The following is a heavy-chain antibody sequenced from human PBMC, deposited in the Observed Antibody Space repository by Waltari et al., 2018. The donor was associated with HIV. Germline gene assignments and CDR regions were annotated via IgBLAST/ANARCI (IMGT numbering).Heavy chain of an antibody. V-gene: IGHV4-31*03. Sequence: QVQLQESGPGLVKPSQTLSLTCTVSGGSISSGGYYRSWIRRHPGKGLEWIGYIYYSGSTYYNPSLKSRVTISVDTSKNQFSLKLSSVTAADTAVYYCARVAGLRYFDWLCDYWGQGTLVTVSS. J-gene: IGHJ4*02. CDR1: GGSISSGGYY. CDR3: ARVAGLRYFDWLCDY. CDR2: IYYSGST. D-gene: IGHD3-9*01.